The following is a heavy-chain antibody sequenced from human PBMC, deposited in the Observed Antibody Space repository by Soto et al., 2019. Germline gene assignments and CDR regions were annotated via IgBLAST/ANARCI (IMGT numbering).Heavy chain of an antibody. V-gene: IGHV4-61*01. CDR2: IYYRGST. D-gene: IGHD3-10*01. CDR3: ARGYYGSGSYYTVYWFDP. Sequence: QVQLQESGPGLVKPSETLSLTCTVSGGSVSSGSYYWSWIRQPPGKGLEWIGYIYYRGSTNYNPTLNSRVTISVDTSKNQFSLKMSSVAAADTAVYYCARGYYGSGSYYTVYWFDPWGQGTLVTVSP. J-gene: IGHJ5*02. CDR1: GGSVSSGSYY.